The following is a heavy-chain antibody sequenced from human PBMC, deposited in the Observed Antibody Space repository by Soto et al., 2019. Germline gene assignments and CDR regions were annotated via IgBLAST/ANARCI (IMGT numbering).Heavy chain of an antibody. CDR3: ARPHYSSSSHFGY. Sequence: SETLSLTCTVSGGSIGSSTYYWSWIRQPPGTGLEWIGSVYHTGTTYYNPSLKSPVTISVDTSKNQFALKLTSVTAADTAVYYCARPHYSSSSHFGYWGQGTLVTGLL. V-gene: IGHV4-39*01. J-gene: IGHJ4*02. CDR1: GGSIGSSTYY. CDR2: VYHTGTT. D-gene: IGHD6-6*01.